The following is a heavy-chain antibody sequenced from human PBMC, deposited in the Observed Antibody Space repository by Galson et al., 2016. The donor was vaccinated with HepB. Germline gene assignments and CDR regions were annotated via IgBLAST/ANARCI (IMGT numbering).Heavy chain of an antibody. V-gene: IGHV5-51*01. CDR2: IFPGDSDI. CDR1: GYIFTNFW. CDR3: ARTSSLDY. J-gene: IGHJ4*02. D-gene: IGHD3/OR15-3a*01. Sequence: QSGAEVTKPGESLKISCKVSGYIFTNFWIAWVRQMPGRGLEWMAVIFPGDSDIRYNPSFQGQVTISADKSISTAYLQWSSLKASDSAIYYCARTSSLDYWGQGTLVTVSS.